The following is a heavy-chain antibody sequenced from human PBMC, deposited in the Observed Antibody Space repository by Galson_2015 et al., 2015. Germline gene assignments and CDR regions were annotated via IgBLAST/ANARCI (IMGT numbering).Heavy chain of an antibody. V-gene: IGHV1-69*13. D-gene: IGHD5-18*01. Sequence: SVKVSCKASGGTFSSYAISWVRQAPGQGLEWMGGIIPIFGTANYAQKFQGRVTITADESTSTAYMELSSLRSEDTAVYYCAREGVDTAMGRGDYYFDYWGQGTLVPVSS. CDR3: AREGVDTAMGRGDYYFDY. CDR2: IIPIFGTA. CDR1: GGTFSSYA. J-gene: IGHJ4*02.